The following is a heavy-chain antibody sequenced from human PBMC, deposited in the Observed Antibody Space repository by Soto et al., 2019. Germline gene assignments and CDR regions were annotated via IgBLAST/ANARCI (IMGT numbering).Heavy chain of an antibody. Sequence: VQLVESGGGLVQPGGSLRLSCAASGFTFSSYWMHWVRQAPGKGLVWVSRINSDGSSTSYADSVKGRFTISRDNAKNTLYRQMNSLRAEDTAVYYCAREGDYDFWSGYYAFDYWGQGTLVTVSS. CDR3: AREGDYDFWSGYYAFDY. D-gene: IGHD3-3*01. CDR2: INSDGSST. J-gene: IGHJ4*02. CDR1: GFTFSSYW. V-gene: IGHV3-74*01.